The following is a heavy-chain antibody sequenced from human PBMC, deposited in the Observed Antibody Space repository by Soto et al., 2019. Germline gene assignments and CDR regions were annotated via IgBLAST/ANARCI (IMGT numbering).Heavy chain of an antibody. CDR3: ARARYYGAKNDF. Sequence: QVRLQESGPGLVKPSETLSLTCTVSGDSISGYYWSWIRHPPGKRPEWLGCIYSSGSTKYNPSLRSRVTLSIDTPRSQFSLMLNSVTAADTAFYYCARARYYGAKNDFWGQGTRVTVSS. D-gene: IGHD1-26*01. CDR1: GDSISGYY. J-gene: IGHJ4*02. CDR2: IYSSGST. V-gene: IGHV4-59*01.